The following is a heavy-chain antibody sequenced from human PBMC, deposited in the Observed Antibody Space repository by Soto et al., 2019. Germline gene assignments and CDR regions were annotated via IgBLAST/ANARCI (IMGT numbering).Heavy chain of an antibody. CDR2: INHSGST. Sequence: SDTLSLTCAVYGWSFSGYYWSWIRQPPGKGLEWIGEINHSGSTNYNPSLKSRVTISVDTSKNQFSLKLSSVTAADTAVYYCARKLELRSQNFDYWGQGTLVTVS. CDR3: ARKLELRSQNFDY. J-gene: IGHJ4*02. V-gene: IGHV4-34*01. CDR1: GWSFSGYY. D-gene: IGHD1-7*01.